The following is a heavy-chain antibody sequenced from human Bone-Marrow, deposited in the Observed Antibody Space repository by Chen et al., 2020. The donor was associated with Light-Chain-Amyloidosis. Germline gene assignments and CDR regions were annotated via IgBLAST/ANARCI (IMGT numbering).Heavy chain of an antibody. Sequence: QLQLQESGPGMVKPSETLSPTCTVSGGPISHNIYYWAWIRQPPGQGLEWIGSVYYTGSAYYSPSLKSRVTMSVDTSRNQFSLSLSSVTAADTAIYFCARDTHYDFQNGPLSWFDPWGRGALVTVSS. V-gene: IGHV4-39*07. D-gene: IGHD3-3*01. CDR2: VYYTGSA. CDR1: GGPISHNIYY. J-gene: IGHJ5*02. CDR3: ARDTHYDFQNGPLSWFDP.